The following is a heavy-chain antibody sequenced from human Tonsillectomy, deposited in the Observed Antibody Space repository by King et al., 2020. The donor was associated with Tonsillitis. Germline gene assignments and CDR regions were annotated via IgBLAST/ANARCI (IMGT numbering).Heavy chain of an antibody. D-gene: IGHD6-19*01. CDR1: GASISSSY. CDR3: VRGGRGLGVAGYWFDP. Sequence: VQLQESGPGLVKPSETLSLTCTVSGASISSSYWSWIRQPPGKGLEWIGYLFYSGSTNYNPSLKSRVTFSVDTSKNQFSLNLTSVTAADTAVYYCVRGGRGLGVAGYWFDPWGQGVLVTVSS. V-gene: IGHV4-59*12. CDR2: LFYSGST. J-gene: IGHJ5*02.